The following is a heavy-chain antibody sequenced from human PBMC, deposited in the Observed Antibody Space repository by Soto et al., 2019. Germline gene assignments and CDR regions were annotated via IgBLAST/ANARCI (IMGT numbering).Heavy chain of an antibody. CDR1: GFTFSSYA. Sequence: EVQLLESGGGLVQPGGSLRLSCAASGFTFSSYAMSWVRQAPGKGLEWVSAISGSGGSTYYAGSVKGRFTISRDNSKNTMYLQMNSLRAEDTAVYYCAVPYTIFGVAVDYWGQGTLVTVSS. CDR2: ISGSGGST. V-gene: IGHV3-23*01. J-gene: IGHJ4*02. CDR3: AVPYTIFGVAVDY. D-gene: IGHD3-3*01.